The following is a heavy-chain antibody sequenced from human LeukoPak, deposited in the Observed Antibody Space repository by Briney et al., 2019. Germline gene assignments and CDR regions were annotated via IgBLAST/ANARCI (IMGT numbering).Heavy chain of an antibody. CDR2: IYTSGST. Sequence: LETLSLTRTVSGGSINNYYWTWIRQPAGKGLEWIGRIYTSGSTNYNPSLKSRVTMSVDTSKSQFSLKLSSVTAADTAVYYCARGGYEYYYMDVWGKGTTVTVSS. D-gene: IGHD3-16*01. CDR3: ARGGYEYYYMDV. V-gene: IGHV4-4*07. CDR1: GGSINNYY. J-gene: IGHJ6*03.